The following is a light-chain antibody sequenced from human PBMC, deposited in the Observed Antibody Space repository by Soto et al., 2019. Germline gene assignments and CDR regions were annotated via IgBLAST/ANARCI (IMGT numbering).Light chain of an antibody. J-gene: IGKJ5*01. CDR1: QSVIGRQ. V-gene: IGKV3-20*01. Sequence: VLALSPGTVSLTPGERATLSCRASQSVIGRQLAWYQHKPGRAPRLLIYGVSTRATGIPDRFTGSGSGTDFTLTISRLEPEDFAVFYCQVYGPLPPITSGQGGRPEIK. CDR3: QVYGPLPPIT. CDR2: GVS.